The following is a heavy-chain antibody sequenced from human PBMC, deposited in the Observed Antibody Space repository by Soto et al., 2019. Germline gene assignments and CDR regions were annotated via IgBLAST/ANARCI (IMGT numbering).Heavy chain of an antibody. V-gene: IGHV4-34*01. Sequence: PSETLSLTCAVYGGSFSGYYWSWIRQPPGKGLEWIGEINHSGSTNYNPSLKSRVTISVDTSKNQFSLKLSSVTAADTAVYYCARGLHYGDYFFWGQGALVTVSS. CDR3: ARGLHYGDYFF. CDR1: GGSFSGYY. D-gene: IGHD4-17*01. CDR2: INHSGST. J-gene: IGHJ4*02.